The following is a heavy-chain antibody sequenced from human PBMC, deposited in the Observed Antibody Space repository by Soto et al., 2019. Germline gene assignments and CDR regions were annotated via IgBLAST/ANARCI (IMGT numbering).Heavy chain of an antibody. J-gene: IGHJ4*02. CDR1: GYTFTGYY. D-gene: IGHD6-13*01. CDR3: ARGTLYSSILPFDY. CDR2: INPNSGGT. V-gene: IGHV1-2*02. Sequence: ASVKVSCKASGYTFTGYYMHWVRQAPGQGLEWMGWINPNSGGTNYAQKFQGRVTMTRDTSISTAYMELSRLRSDDTAVYYCARGTLYSSILPFDYWGQDTLVTVSS.